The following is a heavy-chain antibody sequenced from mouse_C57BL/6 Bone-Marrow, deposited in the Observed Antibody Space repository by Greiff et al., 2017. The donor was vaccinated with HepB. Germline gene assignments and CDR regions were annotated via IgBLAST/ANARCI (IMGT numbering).Heavy chain of an antibody. CDR2: IDPSDSYT. Sequence: QVQLQQPGAELVMPGASVKLSCKASGYTFTSYWMHWVKQRPGQGLEWIGEIDPSDSYTNYNQKFKGKSTLTVDKSSSTAYMQLSSLTSEDSAVYYCARLNYYNGSTWYFDVWGTGTTVTVSS. D-gene: IGHD1-1*01. V-gene: IGHV1-69*01. CDR3: ARLNYYNGSTWYFDV. J-gene: IGHJ1*03. CDR1: GYTFTSYW.